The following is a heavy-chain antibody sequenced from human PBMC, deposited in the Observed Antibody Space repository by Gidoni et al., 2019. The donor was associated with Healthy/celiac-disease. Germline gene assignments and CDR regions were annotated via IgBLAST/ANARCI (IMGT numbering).Heavy chain of an antibody. J-gene: IGHJ6*02. CDR1: GITFDDYA. V-gene: IGHV3-9*01. D-gene: IGHD1-26*01. CDR2: ISGNGGSI. Sequence: EVQLVESGGGLVQPGRSLRLSCAASGITFDDYAMHWVRHAPGKGLEWVSGISGNGGSIGYADSGKGRFTISRDNAKNSLYLQMNSLRAEDTALYYCAKGGIGGATWYYYGMDVWGQGTTVTVSS. CDR3: AKGGIGGATWYYYGMDV.